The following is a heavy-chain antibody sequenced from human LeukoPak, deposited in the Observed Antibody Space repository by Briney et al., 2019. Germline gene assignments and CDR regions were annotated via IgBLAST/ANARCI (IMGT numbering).Heavy chain of an antibody. D-gene: IGHD4-17*01. J-gene: IGHJ4*02. Sequence: QPGGSLRLSCAGSGFPFSGYEMNWVRQAPGKGLEWVSYISSSGKTKFYADSVKGRFTISRDNAKNSLYLQMNSLRAEDTAVYYCASPMTTVTPRFDYWGQGTLVTVSS. V-gene: IGHV3-48*03. CDR2: ISSSGKTK. CDR3: ASPMTTVTPRFDY. CDR1: GFPFSGYE.